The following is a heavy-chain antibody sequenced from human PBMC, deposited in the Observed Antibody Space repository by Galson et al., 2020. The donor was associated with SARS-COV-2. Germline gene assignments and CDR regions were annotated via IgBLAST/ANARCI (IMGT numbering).Heavy chain of an antibody. Sequence: SGPTLVKPTQTLTLTCTFSGFSLTTSGMRVNWIRQPPGKALEWLGRIDWDDDKFFSTSLKTRLTISKDTSKNQVVLTMNNMDPVDTATYYCARTLPFTGGSDAFDVWGPGTMVIVSS. CDR3: ARTLPFTGGSDAFDV. CDR2: IDWDDDK. D-gene: IGHD3-16*01. CDR1: GFSLTTSGMR. J-gene: IGHJ3*01. V-gene: IGHV2-70*04.